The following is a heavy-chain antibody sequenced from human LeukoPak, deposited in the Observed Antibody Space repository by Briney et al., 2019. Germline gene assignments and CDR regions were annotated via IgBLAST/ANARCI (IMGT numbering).Heavy chain of an antibody. CDR1: GFTFSSFN. J-gene: IGHJ6*03. Sequence: PGGSLRLSCAASGFTFSSFNMNWVRQAPGKAMEWVSSITSSGTHIFYADSVRGRFTISRDNAKNSLYLQMDGLGPDDTAVYYCARDPYSGNYGNDYYYYMDVWGKGTTVTISS. CDR2: ITSSGTHI. D-gene: IGHD1-26*01. V-gene: IGHV3-21*01. CDR3: ARDPYSGNYGNDYYYYMDV.